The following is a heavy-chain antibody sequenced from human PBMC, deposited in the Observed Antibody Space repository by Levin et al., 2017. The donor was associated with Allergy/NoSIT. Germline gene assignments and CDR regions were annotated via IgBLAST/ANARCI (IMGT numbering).Heavy chain of an antibody. Sequence: RAGGSLRLSCQSSGYSFTNYWVAWVRQMPGKGLEWMGIIFPGDSDTRYSPSFQGQVTITADKSTTTAYLQWSSLKASDSATYYCARGGTAMINPRGPFDCWGQGTVVTVSS. CDR2: IFPGDSDT. J-gene: IGHJ4*02. CDR3: ARGGTAMINPRGPFDC. D-gene: IGHD2-21*02. CDR1: GYSFTNYW. V-gene: IGHV5-51*01.